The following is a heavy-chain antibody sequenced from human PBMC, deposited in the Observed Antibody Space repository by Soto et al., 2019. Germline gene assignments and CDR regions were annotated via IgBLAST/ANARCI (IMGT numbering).Heavy chain of an antibody. V-gene: IGHV1-69*01. CDR1: GGTFTKYA. J-gene: IGHJ3*01. CDR2: IVHLPGTT. D-gene: IGHD6-19*01. CDR3: ASGVGGLGGSSGWPDYAFDV. Sequence: QVQLVQSGAAVRKPGSSVKVSCKASGGTFTKYAITWVRQAPRQVLEWMGGIVHLPGTTNYAQKFRGRVTISADESTSTAYVELSSLRSEDTAVYYCASGVGGLGGSSGWPDYAFDVWGQGTMVIVSS.